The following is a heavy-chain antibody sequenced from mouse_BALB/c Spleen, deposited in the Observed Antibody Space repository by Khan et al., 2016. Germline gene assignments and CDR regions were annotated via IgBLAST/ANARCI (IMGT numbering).Heavy chain of an antibody. V-gene: IGHV3-2*02. Sequence: EVQLQESGPGLVKPSQSLSLTCTVTGYSITSDYAWNWIRQFPGNKLEWMGYINYSGSTSYNPSLKSRISITRDTSKNQFFLQLNSVTTEDTATYDCARDYDGSSFFDYWGQGTTLTVSS. CDR2: INYSGST. D-gene: IGHD1-1*01. CDR1: GYSITSDYA. CDR3: ARDYDGSSFFDY. J-gene: IGHJ2*01.